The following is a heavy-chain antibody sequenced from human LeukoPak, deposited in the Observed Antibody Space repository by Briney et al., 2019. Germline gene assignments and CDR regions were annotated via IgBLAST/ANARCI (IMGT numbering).Heavy chain of an antibody. Sequence: GGSLRLSCAASGFTFSSSWMHWVRQAPGKGLEWVSAFGSAGDTYYPGAVKGRFTISRDYAKNSLFLQMNNLIAGDTAVYFCVRGALPGDNWYFDLWGRGTLVTVSS. CDR3: VRGALPGDNWYFDL. CDR2: FGSAGDT. J-gene: IGHJ2*01. V-gene: IGHV3-13*01. CDR1: GFTFSSSW.